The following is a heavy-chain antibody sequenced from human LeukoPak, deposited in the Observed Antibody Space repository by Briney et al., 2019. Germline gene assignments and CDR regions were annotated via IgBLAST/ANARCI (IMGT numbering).Heavy chain of an antibody. CDR3: ARGSTVTNDAFDI. J-gene: IGHJ3*02. CDR2: IYHSGST. V-gene: IGHV4-4*02. Sequence: PGGSLRLSCAASGFTFSSYWMSWVRQAPGKGLEWIGYIYHSGSTYYNPSLKSRVTISVDRSKNQFSLKLSSVTAADTAVYYCARGSTVTNDAFDIWGQGTMVTVSS. CDR1: GFTFSSYW. D-gene: IGHD4-17*01.